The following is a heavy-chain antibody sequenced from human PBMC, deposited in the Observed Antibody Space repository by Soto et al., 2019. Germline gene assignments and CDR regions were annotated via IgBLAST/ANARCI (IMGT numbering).Heavy chain of an antibody. Sequence: QLRLQESDSGVVKTSESLSLTCTVFGASISYGGYSWSWIRQSPGSGLEWIGHITHLENTYFNPSFKSRVSMSIDRTKNHFSLKVTSMTAADKGRYFCVRGGGNDPFEYWGQGILVTVSS. V-gene: IGHV4-30-2*06. J-gene: IGHJ4*02. CDR2: ITHLENT. CDR1: GASISYGGYS. CDR3: VRGGGNDPFEY. D-gene: IGHD5-12*01.